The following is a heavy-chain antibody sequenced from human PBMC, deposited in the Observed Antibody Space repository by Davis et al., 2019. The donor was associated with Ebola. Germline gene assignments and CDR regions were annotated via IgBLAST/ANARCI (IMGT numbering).Heavy chain of an antibody. D-gene: IGHD2/OR15-2a*01. CDR1: KFTLRSYW. Sequence: ESLKISCAASKFTLRSYWMSWVRQAPGQGLEWVATIENDGSKKYYMDSVKGRFTISRDNAKNSLFLQMNSLRADDTAVYYCARDPLIIGDATTDSWGQGTLVTVFS. CDR2: IENDGSKK. J-gene: IGHJ4*02. V-gene: IGHV3-7*01. CDR3: ARDPLIIGDATTDS.